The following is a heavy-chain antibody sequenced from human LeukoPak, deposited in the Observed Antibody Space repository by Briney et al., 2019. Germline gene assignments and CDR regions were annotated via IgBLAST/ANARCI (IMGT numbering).Heavy chain of an antibody. V-gene: IGHV1-18*01. D-gene: IGHD6-6*01. CDR1: GYTFTSFG. CDR2: ISARNGNI. Sequence: GASVTVSCKASGYTFTSFGISWLRQAPGQGLEWMGWISARNGNINYAQKFQGRVTMTTDTSTSTAYMELRSLRSDDTAVYYCARDGLRIAARPDYFDYWGQGTLVTVSS. CDR3: ARDGLRIAARPDYFDY. J-gene: IGHJ4*02.